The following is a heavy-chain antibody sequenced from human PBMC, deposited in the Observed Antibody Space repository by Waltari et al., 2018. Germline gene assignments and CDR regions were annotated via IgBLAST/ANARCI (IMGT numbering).Heavy chain of an antibody. D-gene: IGHD3-10*01. CDR3: AGGDGGYYYYKMDV. CDR1: GGPFTSDS. Sequence: QVQLVQSGAEAKKPGSSVRVSCRAPGGPFTSDSVNWVRQAPGKGLEWMGRIMPDISETKYAVKFQGRITITADKSTGTVYMELSSLRSDDTAVYYCAGGDGGYYYYKMDVWGQGTTVTVSS. CDR2: IMPDISET. J-gene: IGHJ6*03. V-gene: IGHV1-69*02.